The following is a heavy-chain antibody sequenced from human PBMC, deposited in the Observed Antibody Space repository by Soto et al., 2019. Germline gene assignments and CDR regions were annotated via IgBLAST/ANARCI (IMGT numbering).Heavy chain of an antibody. J-gene: IGHJ6*02. Sequence: GASVKVSCKASGYTFTSYGISWVRQAPGQGLEWMGWISAYNGSTNYAQKLQGRVTMTRDTSTSTAYMELSRLRSDDTAVYYCARSPGIAAAGMYYYYGMDVWGQGTTVTVSS. CDR1: GYTFTSYG. CDR3: ARSPGIAAAGMYYYYGMDV. V-gene: IGHV1-18*01. CDR2: ISAYNGST. D-gene: IGHD6-13*01.